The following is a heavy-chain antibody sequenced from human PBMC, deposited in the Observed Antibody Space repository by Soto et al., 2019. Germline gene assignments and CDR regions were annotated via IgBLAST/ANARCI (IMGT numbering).Heavy chain of an antibody. CDR1: GGTFSSYA. D-gene: IGHD3-22*01. V-gene: IGHV1-69*13. Sequence: SVKVSCKASGGTFSSYAISWVRQAPGQGLEWMGGIIPIFGTANYAQKFQGRVTITADESTSTAYMELSSLRSEDTAVYYCARGSMIVVDPGFFDYWGQGTLVTVSS. CDR2: IIPIFGTA. CDR3: ARGSMIVVDPGFFDY. J-gene: IGHJ4*02.